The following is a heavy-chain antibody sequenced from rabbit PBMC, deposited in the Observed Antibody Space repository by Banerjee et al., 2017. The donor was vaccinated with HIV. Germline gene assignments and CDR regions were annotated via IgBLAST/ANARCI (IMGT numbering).Heavy chain of an antibody. D-gene: IGHD6-1*01. CDR2: IYAGSSGST. CDR1: GFSFSSSYY. V-gene: IGHV1S40*01. Sequence: QSLEESGGDLVKPGASLTLTCTASGFSFSSSYYMCWVRQAPGKGLEWIACIYAGSSGSTYYASWAKGRFTISKTSSTTVTLQMTSLTAADTATYFCARDYTYGYGGYAYARYTRLDLWGPGTLVTVS. CDR3: ARDYTYGYGGYAYARYTRLDL. J-gene: IGHJ3*01.